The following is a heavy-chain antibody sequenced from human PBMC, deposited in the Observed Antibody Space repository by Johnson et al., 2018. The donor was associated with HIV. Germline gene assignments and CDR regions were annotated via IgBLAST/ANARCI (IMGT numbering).Heavy chain of an antibody. Sequence: VQLVESGGGLVQPGGSLRLSCAVSGFTFGTYPMNWVRQAPGKGLEWVSSISGSGATTYYADYVKGRFTISRDNSKNTLHLQMNSLRTEDTAVYYCARGIRFVEAGRENDGFDIWGQGTVVTVSS. CDR2: ISGSGATT. D-gene: IGHD4-17*01. J-gene: IGHJ3*02. V-gene: IGHV3-23*04. CDR3: ARGIRFVEAGRENDGFDI. CDR1: GFTFGTYP.